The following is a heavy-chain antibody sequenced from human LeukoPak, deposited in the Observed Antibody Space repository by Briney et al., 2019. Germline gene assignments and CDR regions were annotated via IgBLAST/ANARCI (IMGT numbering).Heavy chain of an antibody. V-gene: IGHV1-18*01. CDR1: GYTLTSFG. J-gene: IGHJ6*02. D-gene: IGHD3-22*01. CDR2: ISRDNGNT. Sequence: ASVTVSCKASGYTLTSFGISWVRQAPGQGPEWMGWISRDNGNTNYAQNLKGRVTMTTETSTSTAYMELRSLRSDDTAVYYCARIISSGYNYGMDVWGQGTTVTVSS. CDR3: ARIISSGYNYGMDV.